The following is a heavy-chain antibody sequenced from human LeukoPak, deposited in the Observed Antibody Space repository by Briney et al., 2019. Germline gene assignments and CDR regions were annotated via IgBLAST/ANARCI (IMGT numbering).Heavy chain of an antibody. D-gene: IGHD6-19*01. V-gene: IGHV4-59*01. Sequence: SETLSLTCTVSGGSISSYYWSWIRQPPGKGLEWIGYIYYSGSTNYNPSLKSRVTISVDTSKNQFSLKLSSVTAADTAVYYCARGVGYSSGWKGNNWFDPWGQGTLVTVFS. J-gene: IGHJ5*02. CDR3: ARGVGYSSGWKGNNWFDP. CDR1: GGSISSYY. CDR2: IYYSGST.